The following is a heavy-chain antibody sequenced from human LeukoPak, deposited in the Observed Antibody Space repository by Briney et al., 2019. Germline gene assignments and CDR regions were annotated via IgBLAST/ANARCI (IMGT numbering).Heavy chain of an antibody. D-gene: IGHD2-2*01. CDR1: GLTFSNHG. Sequence: GGSLRLSCEASGLTFSNHGMSWVRQAPGKGLQWVSAITGDGTTTYYAASVKGRFTIYRDNSKNMLYLKMSSLRAEDTAVYYCAKMPGYFEYWGQGALVPVSS. CDR3: AKMPGYFEY. V-gene: IGHV3-23*01. J-gene: IGHJ4*02. CDR2: ITGDGTTT.